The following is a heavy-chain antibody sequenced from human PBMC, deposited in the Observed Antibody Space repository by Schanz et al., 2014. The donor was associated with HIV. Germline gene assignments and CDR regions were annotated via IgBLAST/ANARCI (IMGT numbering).Heavy chain of an antibody. D-gene: IGHD6-19*01. V-gene: IGHV1-2*02. Sequence: QVHLLQSGAEVKKPGASVKVSCKASAYTFTGYYMHWVRQAPGQGLEWIGWINPKSGDTNYAQKFQGRVTMTRDTSLSVVYMELSRLRSDDTAVYYCARTSGWSNWAWWYFDLWGRGTLVTVSS. J-gene: IGHJ2*01. CDR2: INPKSGDT. CDR3: ARTSGWSNWAWWYFDL. CDR1: AYTFTGYY.